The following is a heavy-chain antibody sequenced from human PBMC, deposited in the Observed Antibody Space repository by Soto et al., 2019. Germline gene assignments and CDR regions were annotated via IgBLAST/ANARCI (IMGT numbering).Heavy chain of an antibody. D-gene: IGHD6-19*01. J-gene: IGHJ4*02. V-gene: IGHV2-5*02. Sequence: QITLKESGPTLVKPTQTLTLTCTCSGFALSTTRVAVGWIRQAPGKALEWLALIYWDDDKRYSPFLKSRLTITKDTSKNPVVLTMTNMDPVDTATYYCSHIVVAGLGYYFDYWGQGTLVTVSS. CDR2: IYWDDDK. CDR3: SHIVVAGLGYYFDY. CDR1: GFALSTTRVA.